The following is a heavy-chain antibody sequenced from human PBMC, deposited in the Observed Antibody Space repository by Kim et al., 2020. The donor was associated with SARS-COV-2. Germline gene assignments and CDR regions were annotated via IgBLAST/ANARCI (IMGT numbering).Heavy chain of an antibody. Sequence: GGSLRLSCAASGFTFSSYAMSWVRQAPGKGLEWVSAISGSGGSTYYADSVKGRFTISRDNSKNTLYLQMNSLRAEDTAVYYCAKANTYYDFWSGVSGEGYYYMDVWGKGTTVTVSS. CDR3: AKANTYYDFWSGVSGEGYYYMDV. CDR2: ISGSGGST. J-gene: IGHJ6*03. CDR1: GFTFSSYA. D-gene: IGHD3-3*01. V-gene: IGHV3-23*01.